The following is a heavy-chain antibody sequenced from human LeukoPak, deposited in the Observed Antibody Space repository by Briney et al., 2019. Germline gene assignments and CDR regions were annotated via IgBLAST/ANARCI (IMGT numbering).Heavy chain of an antibody. J-gene: IGHJ5*02. CDR1: GGSFSGYY. D-gene: IGHD3-10*01. CDR3: ARAGGINMVREWFDP. CDR2: IYYSGST. V-gene: IGHV4-31*11. Sequence: SETLSLTCAVYGGSFSGYYWSWIRQRPGGGLEWIGFIYYSGSTYYNPSLNSRITISVDTSKNQFSLKLTSVTAADTAVYYCARAGGINMVREWFDPWGQGTLVTVSS.